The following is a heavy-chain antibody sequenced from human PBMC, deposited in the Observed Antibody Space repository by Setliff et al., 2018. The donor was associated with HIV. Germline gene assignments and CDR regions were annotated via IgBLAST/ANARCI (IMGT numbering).Heavy chain of an antibody. J-gene: IGHJ4*02. V-gene: IGHV3-23*01. D-gene: IGHD3-10*01. Sequence: LRLSCAASGFTFSNYAMSWVRQAPGKGLEWVSSISGSGNSAYYADSVKGRFTISRDNSKDTLYLQMNSLRAEDTAVYYCAEVRLPYWGQGTLVTVSS. CDR1: GFTFSNYA. CDR3: AEVRLPY. CDR2: ISGSGNSA.